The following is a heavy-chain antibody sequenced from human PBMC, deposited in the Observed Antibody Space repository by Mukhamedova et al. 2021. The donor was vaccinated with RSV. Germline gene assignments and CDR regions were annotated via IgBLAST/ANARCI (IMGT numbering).Heavy chain of an antibody. CDR2: IYPDDFDT. D-gene: IGHD2-8*01. CDR3: ARIDFAGAIVKATLMSVMDV. Sequence: EYMGLIYPDDFDTTYSPSFQGQVTISADKSISTAYLQWDNLKAPDTAMHYCARIDFAGAIVKATLMSVMDVWGQGTTVTVSS. V-gene: IGHV5-51*01. J-gene: IGHJ6*02.